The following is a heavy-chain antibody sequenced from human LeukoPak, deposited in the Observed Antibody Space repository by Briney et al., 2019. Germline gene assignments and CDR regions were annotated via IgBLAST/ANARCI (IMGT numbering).Heavy chain of an antibody. CDR2: IYSSGST. CDR1: GGSISSYS. CDR3: ARMAHSSGWYIGGHYYGMDV. V-gene: IGHV4-4*07. Sequence: SETLSLTCTVSGGSISSYSWSWIRQPAGKGLEWIGRIYSSGSTNYNPSLKSRVTMSVDTSKNQFSLKLRSVTAADTAVYYCARMAHSSGWYIGGHYYGMDVWGQGTTVTVSS. J-gene: IGHJ6*02. D-gene: IGHD6-19*01.